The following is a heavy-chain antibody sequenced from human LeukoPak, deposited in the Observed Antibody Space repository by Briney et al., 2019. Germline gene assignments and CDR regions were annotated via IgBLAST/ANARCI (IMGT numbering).Heavy chain of an antibody. CDR3: ARGLAAAGIMDAEYFQH. CDR2: IYTSGST. Sequence: SQTLSLTCTVSGGSISSGSYYWSWLRQPAGKGLEWIGRIYTSGSTNYNPSLKSAVTISVDTSKNQFSLKLSSVTAADTAVYYYARGLAAAGIMDAEYFQHWGQGTLVTVSS. V-gene: IGHV4-61*02. CDR1: GGSISSGSYY. J-gene: IGHJ1*01. D-gene: IGHD6-13*01.